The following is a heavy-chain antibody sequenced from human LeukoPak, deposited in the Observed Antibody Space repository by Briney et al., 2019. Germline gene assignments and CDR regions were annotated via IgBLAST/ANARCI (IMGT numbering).Heavy chain of an antibody. CDR1: GFTFSSYD. CDR3: AKDTMPPKAGFDP. D-gene: IGHD2-2*01. V-gene: IGHV3-30*02. Sequence: GGSLRLSCAASGFTFSSYDMHWVRQAPGKGLEWVAFIRYDGSNKYYADSVKGRLSISRDNSKNTLYLQLNSLRVEDTAVYYCAKDTMPPKAGFDPWGQGTLVTVSS. CDR2: IRYDGSNK. J-gene: IGHJ5*02.